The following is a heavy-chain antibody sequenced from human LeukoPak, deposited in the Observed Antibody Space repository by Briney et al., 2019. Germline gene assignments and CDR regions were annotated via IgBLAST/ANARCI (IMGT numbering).Heavy chain of an antibody. D-gene: IGHD3-22*01. Sequence: GGSLRLSCAVSGFNFNTYSMNWVRQAPGKGPEWVSSISSTSNYIYYAESVKGRFAVSRDNAKNSLYLQMNSLRAEDTAVYYCAKDPRNYYYDSSGYGMDVWGQGTTVTVSS. J-gene: IGHJ6*02. V-gene: IGHV3-21*04. CDR2: ISSTSNYI. CDR1: GFNFNTYS. CDR3: AKDPRNYYYDSSGYGMDV.